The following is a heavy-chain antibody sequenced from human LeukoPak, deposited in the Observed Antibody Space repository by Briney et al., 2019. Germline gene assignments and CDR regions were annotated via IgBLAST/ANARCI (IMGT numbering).Heavy chain of an antibody. V-gene: IGHV1-69*05. CDR3: ARATLRFFFYFDY. CDR2: IIPIFGTA. CDR1: GGTFSSYA. Sequence: SVKVSCKASGGTFSSYAISWVRQAPGQGLEWMGRIIPIFGTANYAQKFQGRVTITTDESTSTAYMELSCLRSEDTAVYYCARATLRFFFYFDYWGQGTLVTVSS. D-gene: IGHD3-3*01. J-gene: IGHJ4*02.